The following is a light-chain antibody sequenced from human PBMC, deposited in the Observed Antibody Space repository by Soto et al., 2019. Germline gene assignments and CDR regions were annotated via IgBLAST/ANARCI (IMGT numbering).Light chain of an antibody. CDR2: DVS. J-gene: IGLJ2*01. CDR1: SSDVGGYNY. V-gene: IGLV2-14*03. Sequence: QSVLTQPASVSGSPGQSITISCTGTSSDVGGYNYVSWYQQHPGKAPKLMIYDVSNRPSGVSNRFSGSKSGNTASLTISGFQAEDEADYYCSSYTISSTLVFGGGTKLTVL. CDR3: SSYTISSTLV.